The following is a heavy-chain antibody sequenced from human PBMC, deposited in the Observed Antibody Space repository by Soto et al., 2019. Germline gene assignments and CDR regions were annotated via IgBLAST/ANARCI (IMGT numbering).Heavy chain of an antibody. D-gene: IGHD3-10*01. Sequence: SETLSLTCTVSGGSISSGDYYWIWIRQPPGKGLEWIGYIYYSGSTYYNPSLKSRVTISIDTSKNQFSLNLSSVTAADTAVYYCAGASSGSYFGMDVWGQGTTVTVSS. CDR3: AGASSGSYFGMDV. J-gene: IGHJ6*02. V-gene: IGHV4-30-4*01. CDR2: IYYSGST. CDR1: GGSISSGDYY.